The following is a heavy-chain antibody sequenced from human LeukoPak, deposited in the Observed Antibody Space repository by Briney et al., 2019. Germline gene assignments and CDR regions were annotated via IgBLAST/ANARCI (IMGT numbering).Heavy chain of an antibody. CDR1: GGSFSGYY. CDR3: AINDYGNYYYYYGMDV. Sequence: SETLSLTCAVYGGSFSGYYWSWIRQPPGKGLEWIGEINHSGSTNYNPSLKSRVTISVDTSKNQFSLKLSSVTAADTAVYYCAINDYGNYYYYYGMDVWGQGTTVTVSS. V-gene: IGHV4-34*01. J-gene: IGHJ6*02. CDR2: INHSGST. D-gene: IGHD4-11*01.